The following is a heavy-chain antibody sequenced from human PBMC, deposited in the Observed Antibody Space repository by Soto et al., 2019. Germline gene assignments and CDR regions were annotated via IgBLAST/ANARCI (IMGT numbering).Heavy chain of an antibody. Sequence: QVQLQQWGAGLLKPSETLSLTCAVYGGSFSGYYWSWIRQPPGKGLEWIGEINHSGSTNYNPSLKGRVTISVDTSKNQFSLKLSSVTAADTAVYYCATDYYDSSGPQGVWGQGTLVTVSS. CDR3: ATDYYDSSGPQGV. V-gene: IGHV4-34*01. D-gene: IGHD3-22*01. CDR2: INHSGST. J-gene: IGHJ4*02. CDR1: GGSFSGYY.